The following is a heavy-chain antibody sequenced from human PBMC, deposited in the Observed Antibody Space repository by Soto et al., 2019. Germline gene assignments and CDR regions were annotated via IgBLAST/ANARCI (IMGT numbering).Heavy chain of an antibody. D-gene: IGHD5-12*01. V-gene: IGHV4-59*01. CDR3: ARDAPMGGFET. J-gene: IGHJ4*02. CDR2: IYYSGST. Sequence: SETLSLTCTVSGGSISSYYWSWIRQPPGKGLEWIGYIYYSGSTNYNPSLKSRVTISVDTSKNQFSLKLSSVTAADTAVYYCARDAPMGGFETWGQGTLVTVSS. CDR1: GGSISSYY.